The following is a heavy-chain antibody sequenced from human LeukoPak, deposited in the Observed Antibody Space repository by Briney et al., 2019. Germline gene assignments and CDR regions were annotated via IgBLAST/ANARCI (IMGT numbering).Heavy chain of an antibody. CDR1: GGSISSYY. CDR3: ARLGCSSTSCPYFDY. V-gene: IGHV4-59*08. D-gene: IGHD2-2*01. CDR2: IYYSGST. Sequence: SETLSLTCTVSGGSISSYYWSWIRQPPGKGLEWIGYIYYSGSTNYNPSLKSRVTISVDTSKNQFSLKLSSVTAADTAVYYCARLGCSSTSCPYFDYWGQGTLVTVSS. J-gene: IGHJ4*02.